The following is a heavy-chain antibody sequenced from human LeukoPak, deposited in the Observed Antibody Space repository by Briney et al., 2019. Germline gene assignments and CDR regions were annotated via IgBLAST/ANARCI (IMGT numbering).Heavy chain of an antibody. CDR2: IYYSGST. CDR1: GGSISSSSYY. CDR3: ARVRQQPGQRPDAFDI. V-gene: IGHV4-39*07. J-gene: IGHJ3*02. D-gene: IGHD6-13*01. Sequence: PSETLSLTCTVSGGSISSSSYYWGWIRQPPGKGLEWIGSIYYSGSTYYNPSLKSRVTISVDTSKNQFSLKLSSVTAADTAVYYCARVRQQPGQRPDAFDIWGQGTMVTVSS.